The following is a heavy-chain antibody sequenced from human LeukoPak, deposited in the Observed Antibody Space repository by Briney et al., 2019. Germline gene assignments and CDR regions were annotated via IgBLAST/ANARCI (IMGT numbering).Heavy chain of an antibody. CDR2: IKEDGSAK. CDR3: ARDSPGYGGYSY. CDR1: GFTFSRYW. D-gene: IGHD5-12*01. Sequence: GGSLRLSCTASGFTFSRYWMTWVRQAPGKGRNWVANIKEDGSAKYYVDSMKGRFTISRDNAKNSLYLQINSLRAEDTAVYYCARDSPGYGGYSYWGQGTLVTVSS. J-gene: IGHJ4*02. V-gene: IGHV3-7*04.